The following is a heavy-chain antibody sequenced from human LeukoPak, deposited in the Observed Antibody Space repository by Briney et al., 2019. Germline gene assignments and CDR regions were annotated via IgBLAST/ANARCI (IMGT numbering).Heavy chain of an antibody. CDR3: ARLSTMDYYYYMDV. V-gene: IGHV4-4*09. J-gene: IGHJ6*03. D-gene: IGHD2-2*01. CDR2: IYTSGST. CDR1: GGSFSSYY. Sequence: SSETLSLTCTVSGGSFSSYYWSWIRQPPGKGLEWIGYIYTSGSTNYNPSHKSRVTISVDTSKNQFSLKLSSVTAADTAVYYCARLSTMDYYYYMDVWGKGTTVTVSS.